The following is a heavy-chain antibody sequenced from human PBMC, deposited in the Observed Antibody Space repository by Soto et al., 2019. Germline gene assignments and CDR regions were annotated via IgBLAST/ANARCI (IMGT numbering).Heavy chain of an antibody. J-gene: IGHJ4*02. V-gene: IGHV3-73*02. CDR3: TRRRAWTAMDPLDY. CDR1: GFTFSDSA. Sequence: EVQLVESGGGLVQPGGSLKLSCAASGFTFSDSAIHWVRQASGKGPERVGRIRTKVNSYATAYAASVKGRFTISRDDSMNTAYLQMNSLKTEDTAVSYCTRRRAWTAMDPLDYWGQGTLVTVSS. CDR2: IRTKVNSYAT. D-gene: IGHD5-18*01.